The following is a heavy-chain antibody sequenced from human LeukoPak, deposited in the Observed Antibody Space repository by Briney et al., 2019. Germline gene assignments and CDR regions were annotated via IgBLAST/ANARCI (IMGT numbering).Heavy chain of an antibody. D-gene: IGHD6-19*01. Sequence: PGGSLRLSCAASGFTFSDYYMSWIRQAPGKGLEWVSYISSSGSTIYYADSVKGRFTISRDNAKNSLYLQMNSLRAEDTAVYYCARRIAVAGTTEQAGAFDIWGQGTMVTVSS. CDR2: ISSSGSTI. J-gene: IGHJ3*02. CDR3: ARRIAVAGTTEQAGAFDI. CDR1: GFTFSDYY. V-gene: IGHV3-11*01.